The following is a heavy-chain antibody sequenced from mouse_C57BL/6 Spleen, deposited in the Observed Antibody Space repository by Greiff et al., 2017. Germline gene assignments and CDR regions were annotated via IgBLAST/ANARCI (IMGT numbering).Heavy chain of an antibody. CDR3: ARSYYGSSYVYFDY. Sequence: EVKLQQSGPELVKPGASVKISCKASGYTFTDYYMNWVKQSHGKSLEWIGDINPNNGGTSYNQKFKGKATLTVDKSSSTAYMELRSLTSEDSAVYYCARSYYGSSYVYFDYWGQGTTLTVSS. CDR2: INPNNGGT. D-gene: IGHD1-1*01. J-gene: IGHJ2*01. CDR1: GYTFTDYY. V-gene: IGHV1-26*01.